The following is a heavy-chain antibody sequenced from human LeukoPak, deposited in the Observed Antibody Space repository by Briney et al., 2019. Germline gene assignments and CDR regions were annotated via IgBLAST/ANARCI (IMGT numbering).Heavy chain of an antibody. J-gene: IGHJ4*02. CDR2: ISGSGGST. CDR1: GFTFSSYW. CDR3: ANRPTSRDY. V-gene: IGHV3-23*01. Sequence: PGGSLRLSCAASGFTFSSYWMHWVRQAPGKGLEWVSAISGSGGSTYYADSVKGRFTISRDNSKNTLYLQMNSLRAEDTAVYYCANRPTSRDYWGQGTLVTVSS.